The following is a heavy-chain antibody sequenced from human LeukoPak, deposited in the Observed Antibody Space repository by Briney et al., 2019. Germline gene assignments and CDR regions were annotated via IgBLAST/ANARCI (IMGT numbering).Heavy chain of an antibody. D-gene: IGHD1-26*01. J-gene: IGHJ4*02. CDR1: GGSFGGYD. CDR2: INHSGST. CDR3: ARGGGGAKAFYFDY. V-gene: IGHV4-34*01. Sequence: SETLSLTCAVYGGSFGGYDWSWIRQPPGKGLEWVGEINHSGSTNYNPSLKCRVPLSVDTTRQRLSLRLPSESAGDRGVYYCARGGGGAKAFYFDYWGQGSLVPVSS.